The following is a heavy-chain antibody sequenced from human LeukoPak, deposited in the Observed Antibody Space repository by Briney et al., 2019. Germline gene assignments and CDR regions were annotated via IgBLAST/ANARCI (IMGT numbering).Heavy chain of an antibody. CDR3: ASCTDPTGFDY. J-gene: IGHJ4*02. D-gene: IGHD2-8*01. CDR1: GGSFSGYY. CDR2: INHSGST. V-gene: IGHV4-34*01. Sequence: PSETLSLTCTVYGGSFSGYYWSWIRQPPGKGLEWIGEINHSGSTNYNPSLKSRVTISVDTSKNQLSLELSSVTAADTAVYYCASCTDPTGFDYWGQGALVTVSS.